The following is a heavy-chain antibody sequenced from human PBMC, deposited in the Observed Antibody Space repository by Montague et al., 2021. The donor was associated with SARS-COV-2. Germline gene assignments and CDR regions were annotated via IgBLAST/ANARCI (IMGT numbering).Heavy chain of an antibody. CDR3: ARGATRKFYY. V-gene: IGHV4-59*01. CDR2: IFYRGTT. D-gene: IGHD1-1*01. Sequence: SETLSLTCTVSGDSMTYFYWSWIRQNPEKGLEWIGYIFYRGTTKYNPSLESRVTITVDTSKDQFYLKLNSVTAADTAVYYCARGATRKFYYWDQGTRVTVS. CDR1: GDSMTYFY. J-gene: IGHJ4*02.